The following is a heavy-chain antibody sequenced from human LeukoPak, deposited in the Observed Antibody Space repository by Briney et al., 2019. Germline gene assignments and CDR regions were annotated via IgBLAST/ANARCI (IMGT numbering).Heavy chain of an antibody. Sequence: SVKVSCKASGGTFSSYAISWVRQAPGQGLEWMGGIIPIFGSANYAQKFQGRVTITADESTSTAYMELSSLRSEDTAVYYCATGGIIAAAHNWFDPWGQGTLVTVSS. J-gene: IGHJ5*02. D-gene: IGHD6-13*01. CDR1: GGTFSSYA. CDR2: IIPIFGSA. V-gene: IGHV1-69*13. CDR3: ATGGIIAAAHNWFDP.